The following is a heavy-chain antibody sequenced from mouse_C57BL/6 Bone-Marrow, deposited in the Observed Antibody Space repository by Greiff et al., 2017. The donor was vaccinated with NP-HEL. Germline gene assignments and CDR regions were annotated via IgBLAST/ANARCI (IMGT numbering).Heavy chain of an antibody. CDR1: GYTFTSYW. CDR2: IDPNSGGT. V-gene: IGHV1-72*01. D-gene: IGHD2-4*01. CDR3: ARVGGLRRGGFDY. J-gene: IGHJ2*01. Sequence: VKLQQPGAELVKPGASVKLSCKASGYTFTSYWMHWVKQRPGRGLEWIGRIDPNSGGTKYNEKFKSKATLTVDKPSSTAYMQLSSLTSEDSAVYDCARVGGLRRGGFDYWGQGTTLTVSS.